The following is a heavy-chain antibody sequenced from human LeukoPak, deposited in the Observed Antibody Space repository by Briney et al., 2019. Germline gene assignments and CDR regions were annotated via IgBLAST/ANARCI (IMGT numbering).Heavy chain of an antibody. CDR1: GFTFSSYE. V-gene: IGHV3-48*03. D-gene: IGHD3-3*01. CDR3: AREDGGFLEWPAPFDP. Sequence: GGSLRLSCAASGFTFSSYEMNWVRQAPWKGLEWVSYVSSSGSTIYYADSVKGRFTISRDNAKNSLYPQMNSLRAEDTAVYYCAREDGGFLEWPAPFDPWGQGTLVTVSS. J-gene: IGHJ5*02. CDR2: VSSSGSTI.